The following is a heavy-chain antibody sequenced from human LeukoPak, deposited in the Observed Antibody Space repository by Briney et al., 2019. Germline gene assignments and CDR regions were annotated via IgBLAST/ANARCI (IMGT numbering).Heavy chain of an antibody. V-gene: IGHV3-11*01. Sequence: PGGSLRLSCAASGFTFSDYYMSWIRQAPGKGLEWVSYISSSGSTIYYADSVKGRFTISRDNAKNSLYLQMNSLRAEDTAVYYCARWYDYYDSSGYYSFDYWGQGTLVTVSS. CDR3: ARWYDYYDSSGYYSFDY. J-gene: IGHJ4*02. CDR1: GFTFSDYY. D-gene: IGHD3-22*01. CDR2: ISSSGSTI.